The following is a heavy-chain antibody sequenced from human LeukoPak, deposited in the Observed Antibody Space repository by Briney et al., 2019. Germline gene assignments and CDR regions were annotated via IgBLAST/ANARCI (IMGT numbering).Heavy chain of an antibody. Sequence: GGSLRPSCAASGFTFSDYDMHWVRQATGKGLEWVSAIGTAGDAYYTGSVKGRFTISRENAKNSLYLQMNSLRAGDTAVYYCARVAKERVGGVYYFDYWGQGTLVTVSS. CDR3: ARVAKERVGGVYYFDY. CDR1: GFTFSDYD. D-gene: IGHD1-1*01. J-gene: IGHJ4*02. CDR2: IGTAGDA. V-gene: IGHV3-13*01.